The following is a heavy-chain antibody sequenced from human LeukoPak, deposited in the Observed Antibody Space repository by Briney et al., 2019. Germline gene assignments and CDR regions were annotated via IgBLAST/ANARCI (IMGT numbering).Heavy chain of an antibody. D-gene: IGHD1-1*01. J-gene: IGHJ4*02. CDR3: ARDTDEWYNSPGDY. V-gene: IGHV3-30*04. Sequence: PGGSLRLSCAVSGFTLNTYAMHWVRQAPGKGLEWVAIISYDGSQKYYADSLKGRFTISRDNSRNTLYLQMSSLRDDDTGMYYCARDTDEWYNSPGDYWGQGTLVTVSS. CDR2: ISYDGSQK. CDR1: GFTLNTYA.